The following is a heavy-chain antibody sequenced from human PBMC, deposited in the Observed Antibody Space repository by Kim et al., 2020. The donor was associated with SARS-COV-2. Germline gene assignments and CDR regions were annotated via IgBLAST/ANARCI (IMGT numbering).Heavy chain of an antibody. Sequence: GGSLRLSCAASGFTFSDYYMSWIRQAPGKGLEWVSYISSSGSTIYYADSVKGRFTISRDNAKNSLYLQMNSLRAEDTAVYYCARNSAAGDYYYYGMDVWGQGTTVTVSS. CDR1: GFTFSDYY. D-gene: IGHD6-13*01. CDR2: ISSSGSTI. V-gene: IGHV3-11*01. CDR3: ARNSAAGDYYYYGMDV. J-gene: IGHJ6*02.